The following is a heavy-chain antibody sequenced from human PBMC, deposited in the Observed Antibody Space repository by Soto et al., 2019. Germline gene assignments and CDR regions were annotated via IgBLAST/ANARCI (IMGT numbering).Heavy chain of an antibody. V-gene: IGHV1-46*03. CDR2: INPSGGST. CDR3: ARGGTSGYEYYYYGMDV. CDR1: GYTFTSYY. D-gene: IGHD5-12*01. J-gene: IGHJ6*02. Sequence: ASVKVSCKASGYTFTSYYMHWVRQAPGQGLEWMGIINPSGGSTSYAQKFQGRVTMTRDTSTSTVYMELSSLRSEDTAVYYCARGGTSGYEYYYYGMDVWGQGTTVTVSS.